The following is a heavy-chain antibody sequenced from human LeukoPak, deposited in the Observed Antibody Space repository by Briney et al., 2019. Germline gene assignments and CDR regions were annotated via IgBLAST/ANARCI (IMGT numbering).Heavy chain of an antibody. CDR2: ISSGSTYI. D-gene: IGHD6-19*01. CDR1: GFTFDTYS. V-gene: IGHV3-21*01. Sequence: GGSLRLSCAASGFTFDTYSINWVRQAPGKGLEWVSSISSGSTYIYYADSVKGRFTISRDNAKNSLSLQMNSLRADDTAVYYCARGSGSGWSWGTNYFDYWGQGTLVTVPS. CDR3: ARGSGSGWSWGTNYFDY. J-gene: IGHJ4*02.